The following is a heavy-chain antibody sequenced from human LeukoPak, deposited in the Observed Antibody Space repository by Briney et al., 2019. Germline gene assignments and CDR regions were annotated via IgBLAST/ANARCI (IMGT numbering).Heavy chain of an antibody. CDR3: ARSRRELPVNWFDP. CDR1: GYTFTSYA. Sequence: EASVKVSCKASGYTFTSYAVHWVRQAPGQRLEWMGWINAGNGNTKYSQKFQGRVTITRDTSASTAYMELSSLRSEDTAVYYCARSRRELPVNWFDPWGQGTLVTVSS. J-gene: IGHJ5*02. V-gene: IGHV1-3*01. D-gene: IGHD3-10*01. CDR2: INAGNGNT.